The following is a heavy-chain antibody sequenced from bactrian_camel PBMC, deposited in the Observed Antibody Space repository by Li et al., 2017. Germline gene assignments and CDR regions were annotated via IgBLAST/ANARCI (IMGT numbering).Heavy chain of an antibody. D-gene: IGHD6*01. V-gene: IGHV3S40*01. CDR1: GFTFSRIT. CDR3: AADTPPLEAGTSRLDRRRYNV. Sequence: VQLVESGGGLVQPGGSLRLSCAASGFTFSRITMGWFRQAPGKEREGVAAIYIGGGTTSYSDSVKGRFTISQDNAKNTVYLQMNNLKPEDTAMYYCAADTPPLEAGTSRLDRRRYNVWCQGTQVTVS. J-gene: IGHJ4*01. CDR2: IYIGGGTT.